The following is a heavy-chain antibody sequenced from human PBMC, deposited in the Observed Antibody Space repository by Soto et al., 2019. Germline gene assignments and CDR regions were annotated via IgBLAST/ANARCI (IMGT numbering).Heavy chain of an antibody. Sequence: GWSXRLSCASSVFTFSSYSISLFRHAPGKGLELVSAISGSGGSTYYADSVKGRFTISRDNSKNTLYLQMNSLRAEDTAVYYCANRSRPRWLDRGWYYGMDVWGQGTKVTVSS. CDR3: ANRSRPRWLDRGWYYGMDV. J-gene: IGHJ6*02. CDR2: ISGSGGST. V-gene: IGHV3-23*01. CDR1: VFTFSSYS. D-gene: IGHD3-10*01.